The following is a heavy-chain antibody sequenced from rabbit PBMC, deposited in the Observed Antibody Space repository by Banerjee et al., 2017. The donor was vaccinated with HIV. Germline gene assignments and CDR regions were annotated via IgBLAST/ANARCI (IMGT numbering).Heavy chain of an antibody. D-gene: IGHD6-1*01. Sequence: QEQLVESGGGLVTLGGSLKLSCKASGFDFSSYGISWVRQAPGKGLEWIAYIYPDYGSTDYASWVNGRFTISLDNAQNTVFLQMTSLTAADTATYFCARQRFTYGYAGYAYAIPYGMDLWGPGTLVTVS. CDR3: ARQRFTYGYAGYAYAIPYGMDL. V-gene: IGHV1S47*01. J-gene: IGHJ6*01. CDR2: IYPDYGST. CDR1: GFDFSSYG.